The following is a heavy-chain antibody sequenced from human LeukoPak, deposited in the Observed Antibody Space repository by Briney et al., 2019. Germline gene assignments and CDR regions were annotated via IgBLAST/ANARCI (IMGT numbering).Heavy chain of an antibody. D-gene: IGHD2-15*01. CDR2: IIPIFGTA. J-gene: IGHJ3*02. Sequence: SVKVSCKASGGTFSSYAISWVRQAPGQGLEWMGGIIPIFGTANYAQKFQGRVTITTDESTSTAYMELSSLRSEDTAVYYCARSMRRWDAFDIWGQGTMVTVSS. CDR3: ARSMRRWDAFDI. CDR1: GGTFSSYA. V-gene: IGHV1-69*05.